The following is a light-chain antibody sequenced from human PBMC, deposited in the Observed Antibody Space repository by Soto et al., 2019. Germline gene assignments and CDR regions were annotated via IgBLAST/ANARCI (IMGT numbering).Light chain of an antibody. CDR3: KQCGSSPWT. CDR1: QSVSIYY. J-gene: IGKJ1*01. Sequence: EIVMTHSPATLSVSPGERATLSCRASQSVSIYYLAWYEQKPCQGPRLLSYAASSRATGITDRFSGGGSGIDLTLTIRRLEHEDFAVYYCKQCGSSPWTFGKGTKVDI. V-gene: IGKV3-20*01. CDR2: AAS.